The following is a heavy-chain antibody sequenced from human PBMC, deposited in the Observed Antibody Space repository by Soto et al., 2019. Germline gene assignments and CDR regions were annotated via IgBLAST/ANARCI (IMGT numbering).Heavy chain of an antibody. CDR1: GGTFSSYT. V-gene: IGHV1-69*08. J-gene: IGHJ5*02. D-gene: IGHD5-12*01. Sequence: QVQLVQSGAEVKKPGSSVKVSCKASGGTFSSYTISWVRQAPGQGLEWMGRIIPILGIANYAQKFQGRVTITADKHTSTAYMELSSLRSEDTAVYYCARECAGYVGFDPWGQGTPVTVSS. CDR3: ARECAGYVGFDP. CDR2: IIPILGIA.